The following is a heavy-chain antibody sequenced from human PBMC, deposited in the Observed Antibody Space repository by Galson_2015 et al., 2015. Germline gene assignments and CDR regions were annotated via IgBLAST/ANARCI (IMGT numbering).Heavy chain of an antibody. CDR2: IKQDESEQ. D-gene: IGHD1-26*01. V-gene: IGHV3-7*01. Sequence: SLRLSCAASGFTFSNYWMTWVRQAPGKGLEWVANIKQDESEQYYLDSVKGRFTISRDNAKNSLYLQMNNLRVEDTAVYYCANRMIVGAASTGPFAIWGQGTVVTVSS. CDR1: GFTFSNYW. CDR3: ANRMIVGAASTGPFAI. J-gene: IGHJ3*02.